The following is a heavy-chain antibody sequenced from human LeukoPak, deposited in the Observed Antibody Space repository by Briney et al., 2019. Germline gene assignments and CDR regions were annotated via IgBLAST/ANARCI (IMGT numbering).Heavy chain of an antibody. CDR2: INWNGGST. CDR3: ARVQLVDYYYYSYMDV. Sequence: AGGSLRLSGAASGFTFSNYWMTWARQAPRKGLYWVSGINWNGGSTGYADSVKGRFTISRDNAKNSLYLQMNSLRAEDTALYYCARVQLVDYYYYSYMDVWGKGTTVTVSS. J-gene: IGHJ6*03. V-gene: IGHV3-20*04. D-gene: IGHD6-6*01. CDR1: GFTFSNYW.